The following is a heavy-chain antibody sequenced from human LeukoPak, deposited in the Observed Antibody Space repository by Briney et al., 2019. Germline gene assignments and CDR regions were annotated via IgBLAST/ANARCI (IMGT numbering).Heavy chain of an antibody. J-gene: IGHJ4*02. V-gene: IGHV3-74*01. Sequence: GGSLRLSCAASGFTFSSYWMHWVRQAPGKGLVWVSRINSDGSSTSYADSVKGRFTISRDNAKNTLYLQMNSLRAEDTAVYYCAKDRGYYGSGSLRGVDYWGQGTLVTVSS. CDR1: GFTFSSYW. CDR3: AKDRGYYGSGSLRGVDY. D-gene: IGHD3-10*01. CDR2: INSDGSST.